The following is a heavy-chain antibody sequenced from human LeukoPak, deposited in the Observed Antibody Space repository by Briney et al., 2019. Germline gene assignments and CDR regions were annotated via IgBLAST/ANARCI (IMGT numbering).Heavy chain of an antibody. J-gene: IGHJ4*02. D-gene: IGHD6-13*01. CDR3: ARISIAAAHLDY. Sequence: SETLSLTCTVSGGSISSYYWSWIRQPPGKGLEWIGYIYYSGSTNYNPSLKSRVTISVDTSKKQFSLKLSSVTAADTAVYYCARISIAAAHLDYWGQGTLVTVSS. V-gene: IGHV4-59*01. CDR2: IYYSGST. CDR1: GGSISSYY.